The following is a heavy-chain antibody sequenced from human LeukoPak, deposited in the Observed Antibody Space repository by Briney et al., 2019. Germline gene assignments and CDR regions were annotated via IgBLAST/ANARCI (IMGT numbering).Heavy chain of an antibody. CDR3: ARVGRKRWLQFVEGSSYFDY. Sequence: PSETLSLTCAVYGGSFSGYYWSWIRQPPGKGLEWIGEINHSGSTNYNPSLKSRVTISVDTPKNQFSLKLSSVTAADTAVYYCARVGRKRWLQFVEGSSYFDYWGQGTLVTVSS. J-gene: IGHJ4*02. CDR2: INHSGST. CDR1: GGSFSGYY. D-gene: IGHD5-24*01. V-gene: IGHV4-34*01.